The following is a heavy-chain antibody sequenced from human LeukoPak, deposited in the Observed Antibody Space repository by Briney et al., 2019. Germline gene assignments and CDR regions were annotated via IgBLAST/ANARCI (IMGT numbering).Heavy chain of an antibody. CDR1: GDSITSGNYC. D-gene: IGHD3-16*01. CDR2: ITYGGTT. CDR3: ARLGYYYYGMDV. V-gene: IGHV4-39*07. J-gene: IGHJ6*02. Sequence: SETLSLTCTVSGDSITSGNYCWGWIRQPPGKGLEWMGSITYGGTTYYNPSLKSRVTISVDTSKNQFSLKLSSVTAADTAVYYCARLGYYYYGMDVWGQGTTVTVSS.